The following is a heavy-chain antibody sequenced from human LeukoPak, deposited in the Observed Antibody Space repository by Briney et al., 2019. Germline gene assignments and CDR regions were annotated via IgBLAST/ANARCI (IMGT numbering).Heavy chain of an antibody. V-gene: IGHV3-48*03. CDR1: GFTFSSYE. CDR2: ISSSGGTI. CDR3: ARYTYELNAFDI. D-gene: IGHD5-18*01. Sequence: GGSLRLSCAASGFTFSSYEMNWVRQAPGKGLEWVSYISSSGGTISHADSVKGRFTISRDNAKNSLYLQMNSLTAEDTAVYYCARYTYELNAFDIWGQGTMVTVSS. J-gene: IGHJ3*02.